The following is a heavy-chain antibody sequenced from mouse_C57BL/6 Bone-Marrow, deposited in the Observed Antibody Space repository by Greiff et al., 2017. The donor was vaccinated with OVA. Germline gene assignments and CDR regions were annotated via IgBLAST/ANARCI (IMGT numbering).Heavy chain of an antibody. Sequence: QVQLQQPGAELVKPGASVKLSCKASGYTFTSYWMHWVKQRPIQGLEWIGNIDPSDSETHYNQKFKDKATLTVDKSSSTAYMQLSSLTSEDSAVYYCARGGYYGSSYVWFAYWGQGTLVTVSA. CDR3: ARGGYYGSSYVWFAY. CDR2: IDPSDSET. V-gene: IGHV1-52*01. J-gene: IGHJ3*01. CDR1: GYTFTSYW. D-gene: IGHD1-1*01.